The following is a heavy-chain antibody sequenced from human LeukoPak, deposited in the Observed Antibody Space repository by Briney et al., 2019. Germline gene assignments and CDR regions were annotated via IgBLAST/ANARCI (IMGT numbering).Heavy chain of an antibody. D-gene: IGHD3-10*01. CDR1: GGSISSYY. J-gene: IGHJ3*02. Sequence: SETLSLTCTVSGGSISSYYWSWIRQPPGKGLEWIGYIYYSGSTNYNPSPKSRVTISVDTSKNQFSLKLSSVTAADTAVYYCARSGGRGLHAFDIWGQGTMVTVSS. CDR2: IYYSGST. CDR3: ARSGGRGLHAFDI. V-gene: IGHV4-59*01.